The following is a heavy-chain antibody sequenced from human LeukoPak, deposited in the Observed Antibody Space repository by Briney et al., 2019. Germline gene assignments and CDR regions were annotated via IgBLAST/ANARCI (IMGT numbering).Heavy chain of an antibody. CDR1: GTXXXXX. CDR2: IIPIFGTA. CDR3: AXXXXXGGDCYPFDY. V-gene: IGHV1-69*01. D-gene: IGHD2-21*02. J-gene: IGHJ4*02. Sequence: GTXXXXXIXWVRQAPGQGLEWXGGIIPIFGTANYAQKFQGRVTITADEXXXTAYMELSRLRSEDTAVYYCAXXXXXGGDCYPFDYWGQGTLVTVSS.